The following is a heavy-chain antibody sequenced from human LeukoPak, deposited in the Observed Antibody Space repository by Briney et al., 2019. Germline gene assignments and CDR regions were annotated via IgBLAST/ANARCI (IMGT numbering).Heavy chain of an antibody. D-gene: IGHD1-26*01. J-gene: IGHJ4*02. V-gene: IGHV1-2*02. CDR3: ARAGVDSGSLSFDY. CDR2: INPNSGGT. CDR1: GYTFTGYY. Sequence: ASVKVSCKASGYTFTGYYMHWVRQAPGQGLEWMGWINPNSGGTNYAQKFQGRVTMTRDTSISTAYMELSRLRSDDTAAYYCARAGVDSGSLSFDYWGQGTLVTVSS.